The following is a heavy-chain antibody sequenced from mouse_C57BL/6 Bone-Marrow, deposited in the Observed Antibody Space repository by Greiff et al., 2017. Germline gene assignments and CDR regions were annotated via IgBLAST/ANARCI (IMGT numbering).Heavy chain of an antibody. V-gene: IGHV5-12*01. D-gene: IGHD2-1*01. Sequence: DVKLVESGGGLVQPGGSLKLSCAASGFTFSDYYMYWVRQTPEKRLEWVAYISNGGGSTYYPDTVKGRFTISRDNAKNTLYLQMSRLKSEDTAMYYCARDLLCDYWGQGTSVTVSS. J-gene: IGHJ4*01. CDR1: GFTFSDYY. CDR3: ARDLLCDY. CDR2: ISNGGGST.